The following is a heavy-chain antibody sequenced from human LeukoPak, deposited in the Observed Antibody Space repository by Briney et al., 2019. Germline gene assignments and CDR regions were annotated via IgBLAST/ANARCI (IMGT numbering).Heavy chain of an antibody. Sequence: GGSLRLSCAASGFTFSNYAMSWVRQAPGKGLEWVSTFSGSGDNTFYADSVKGRFTISRDNSKNTLYLQMNSLTAEDTAVYYCAGDPRGAANFDYWGQGTLVTVSS. CDR1: GFTFSNYA. CDR3: AGDPRGAANFDY. J-gene: IGHJ4*02. V-gene: IGHV3-23*01. D-gene: IGHD1-26*01. CDR2: FSGSGDNT.